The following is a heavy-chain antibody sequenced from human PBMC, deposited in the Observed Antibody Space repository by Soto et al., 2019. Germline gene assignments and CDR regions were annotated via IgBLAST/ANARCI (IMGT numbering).Heavy chain of an antibody. CDR3: ARVRAAHSQIPTWTEVFL. J-gene: IGHJ4*02. CDR1: GGSISSGDYY. V-gene: IGHV4-30-4*01. Sequence: QVQLQESGPGLVKPSQTLSLTCTVSGGSISSGDYYWSWIRQPPGKGLEWIGYIYYSGSTYYNPSLKSRVTIAVDTSKNQFSLKLSSVTAADTAVYYCARVRAAHSQIPTWTEVFLWGQGTLVTVSS. D-gene: IGHD6-6*01. CDR2: IYYSGST.